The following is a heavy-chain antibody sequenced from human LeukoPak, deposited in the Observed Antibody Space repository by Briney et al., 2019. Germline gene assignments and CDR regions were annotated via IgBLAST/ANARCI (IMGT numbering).Heavy chain of an antibody. V-gene: IGHV1-2*06. Sequence: GASVKVSCKASGYTFTGYHIHWVRQAPGQGLEWMGRINPYSGDTNFAQKFQGRVTMTRDTSITTAYMDLSSLTPDDTAVYFCARDQGSLTRSWYTGYWGQGTQVTFSS. CDR1: GYTFTGYH. CDR2: INPYSGDT. CDR3: ARDQGSLTRSWYTGY. J-gene: IGHJ4*02. D-gene: IGHD6-13*01.